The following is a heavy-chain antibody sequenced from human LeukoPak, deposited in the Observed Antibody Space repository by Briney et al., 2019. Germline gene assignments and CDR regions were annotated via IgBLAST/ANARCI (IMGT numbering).Heavy chain of an antibody. J-gene: IGHJ4*02. CDR3: ARGNYYDSSGSHVHY. Sequence: GGSLRLSCAASGFTFSTYGMHWVRQAPGKGLEWVSSISSSSSYIYYADSVKGRFTISRDNAKNSLYLQMNSLRAEDTAVYYCARGNYYDSSGSHVHYWGQGTLVTVSS. D-gene: IGHD3-22*01. CDR2: ISSSSSYI. V-gene: IGHV3-21*01. CDR1: GFTFSTYG.